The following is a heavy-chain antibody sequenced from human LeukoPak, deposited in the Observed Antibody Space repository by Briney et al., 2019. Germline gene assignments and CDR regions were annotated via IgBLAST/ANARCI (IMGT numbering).Heavy chain of an antibody. V-gene: IGHV1-2*02. CDR2: INPNSGGT. CDR1: GYTFTGYY. D-gene: IGHD3-22*01. J-gene: IGHJ4*02. CDR3: ARVPTAYDSSGYYPY. Sequence: ASVKVSCKASGYTFTGYYMHWVRQAPGQGLEWMGWINPNSGGTNYAQKFQGRVTMTRDTSISTAYVELSRLRSDDTAVYYCARVPTAYDSSGYYPYWGQGTLVTVSS.